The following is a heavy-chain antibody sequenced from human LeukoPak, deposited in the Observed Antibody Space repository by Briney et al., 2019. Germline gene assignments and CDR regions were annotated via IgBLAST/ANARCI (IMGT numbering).Heavy chain of an antibody. D-gene: IGHD2-15*01. J-gene: IGHJ4*02. V-gene: IGHV3-21*01. Sequence: GGSLRLSCSASGFTFSAYSMNWVRQAPGKGLEWVSCISGGSDYIYYADSVKGRFSISRDNAKHSLDLQMNSLRADDTAVYHCARSSGGSCYHSGDYWGQGTLVTVSS. CDR3: ARSSGGSCYHSGDY. CDR1: GFTFSAYS. CDR2: ISGGSDYI.